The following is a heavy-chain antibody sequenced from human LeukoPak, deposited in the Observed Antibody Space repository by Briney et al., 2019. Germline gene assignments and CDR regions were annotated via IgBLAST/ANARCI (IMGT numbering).Heavy chain of an antibody. J-gene: IGHJ4*02. V-gene: IGHV3-23*01. Sequence: GGSLRLSCAASGFTFSSYAMSWVRQAPGKGLEWVSGISGSGGGTYYADSVKGRFTISRDNSKNTLYLQMNSLRAEDTAVYYCAKDKFTYYYDSSGTPTFDYWGQGTLVTVSS. CDR3: AKDKFTYYYDSSGTPTFDY. D-gene: IGHD3-22*01. CDR2: ISGSGGGT. CDR1: GFTFSSYA.